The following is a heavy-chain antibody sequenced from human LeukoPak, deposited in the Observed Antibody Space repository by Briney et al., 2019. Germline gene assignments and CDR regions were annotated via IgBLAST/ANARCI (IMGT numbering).Heavy chain of an antibody. V-gene: IGHV3-48*03. D-gene: IGHD3-9*01. CDR2: ISISGSTI. Sequence: PGGTLRLSCAASGFTLSRYEMYWVRQAPPKRLERVSYISISGSTIYYADSVKGRFTISRNNAKNSLYLQMNNLRAEDTAVYYCARVPPSSVLRYFEWWGSHGFWGRGTLVTVSS. J-gene: IGHJ2*01. CDR1: GFTLSRYE. CDR3: ARVPPSSVLRYFEWWGSHGF.